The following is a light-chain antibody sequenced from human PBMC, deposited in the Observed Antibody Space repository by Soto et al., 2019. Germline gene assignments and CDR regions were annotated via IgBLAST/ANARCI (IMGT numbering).Light chain of an antibody. CDR3: QQYNNWWGIT. Sequence: TQSPATLSLSTGERATLSCRASQSVNRSLAWYQQKPGQAPRLLIYGASTSSTGIPARFSGSGSGTEFTLTISSLPSEDFAVYYCQQYNNWWGITFGQGTRLANK. V-gene: IGKV3-15*01. CDR2: GAS. CDR1: QSVNRS. J-gene: IGKJ5*01.